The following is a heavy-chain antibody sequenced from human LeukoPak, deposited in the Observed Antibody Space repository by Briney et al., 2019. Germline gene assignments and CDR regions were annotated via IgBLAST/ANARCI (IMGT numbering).Heavy chain of an antibody. V-gene: IGHV4-59*01. CDR3: ARVPGDSGYFDY. J-gene: IGHJ4*02. D-gene: IGHD3-22*01. CDR2: IYYSGST. Sequence: SETLSLTCTVSGGSISSYYWSWIRQPPGKGLEWIGYIYYSGSTNYNPSLKSRVTISVDTSKNQFSLKLSSVTAEDTAVYYCARVPGDSGYFDYWGQGILVTVSS. CDR1: GGSISSYY.